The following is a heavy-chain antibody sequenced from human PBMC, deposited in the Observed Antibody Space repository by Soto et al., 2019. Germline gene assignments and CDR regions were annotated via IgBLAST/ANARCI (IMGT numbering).Heavy chain of an antibody. CDR1: GFTFSYYW. D-gene: IGHD2-21*02. J-gene: IGHJ3*01. CDR2: IHSDGSST. CDR3: ARGDIGAFDL. Sequence: EVQLVESEGGLVQPGGSLSLSCAASGFTFSYYWMHWVRQAPGQGLVWVSRIHSDGSSTTYADSVKGRFTVSRDNAKNTLALQMNSLRVDDTAVYYCARGDIGAFDLWGQGTMVTVSS. V-gene: IGHV3-74*01.